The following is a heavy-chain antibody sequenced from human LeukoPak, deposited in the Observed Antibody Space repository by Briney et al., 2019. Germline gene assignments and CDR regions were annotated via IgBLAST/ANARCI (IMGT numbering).Heavy chain of an antibody. Sequence: GGSLRLSCAASGFTFSNYGMNWVRQAPGKGLEWVSVISGNSDTTYYADSVKGRFTISRDNSKNTLYLQMNSLRAEDTAVYYCAKEGIKESPREFDYWGQGSLVTVSS. V-gene: IGHV3-23*01. D-gene: IGHD1-26*01. J-gene: IGHJ4*02. CDR1: GFTFSNYG. CDR3: AKEGIKESPREFDY. CDR2: ISGNSDTT.